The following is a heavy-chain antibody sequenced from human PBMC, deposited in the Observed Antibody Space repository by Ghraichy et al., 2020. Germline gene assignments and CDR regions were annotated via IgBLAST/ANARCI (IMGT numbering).Heavy chain of an antibody. Sequence: SQTLSLTCAVYGGSFSGYYWSWIRQPPGKGLEWIGEINHSGSTNYNPSLKSRVTISVDTSKNQFSLKLSSVTAADTAVYYCARGASGYDYGASGDYWGQGTLVTVSS. CDR1: GGSFSGYY. D-gene: IGHD5-12*01. CDR2: INHSGST. J-gene: IGHJ4*02. CDR3: ARGASGYDYGASGDY. V-gene: IGHV4-34*01.